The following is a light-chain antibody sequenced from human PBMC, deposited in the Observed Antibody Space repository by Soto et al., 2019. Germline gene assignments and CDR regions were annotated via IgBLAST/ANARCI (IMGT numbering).Light chain of an antibody. CDR3: LQRSNWLT. Sequence: EIVLTQSPATLSLSPGERATLSCRASQSVSSYLAWYQQKPGQAPRLLIYGASNRATVIPARFSGSGSGTDFSLTISSLEPEDSAVYYCLQRSNWLTFGGGTKVEIK. V-gene: IGKV3-11*01. CDR1: QSVSSY. CDR2: GAS. J-gene: IGKJ4*01.